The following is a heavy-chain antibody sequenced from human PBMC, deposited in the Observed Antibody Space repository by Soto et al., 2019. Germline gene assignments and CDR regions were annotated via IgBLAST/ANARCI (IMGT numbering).Heavy chain of an antibody. CDR3: ARYSSSPRVWFAP. J-gene: IGHJ5*02. CDR1: GYTFTGYY. D-gene: IGHD6-13*01. Sequence: QVQLVQSGAEVKKPGASVKVSCKASGYTFTGYYVHWVRQAPGQGLEWMGWINPNSGGTNYAQQFQGRVTMTRDTTISTAYMDLSRLRSDDTAVYYCARYSSSPRVWFAPWRQGTLVTASS. CDR2: INPNSGGT. V-gene: IGHV1-2*02.